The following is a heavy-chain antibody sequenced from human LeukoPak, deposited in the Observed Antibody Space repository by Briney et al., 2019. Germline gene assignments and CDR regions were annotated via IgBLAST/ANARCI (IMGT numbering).Heavy chain of an antibody. D-gene: IGHD3-22*01. CDR3: ARLSYYYDSSGYQGWFDP. CDR1: GFTFSSYE. CDR2: ISSSGSTI. Sequence: GGSLRLSCAASGFTFSSYEMNWVRQAPGKGLEWVSYISSSGSTIYYADSVKGRFTISRDNAKNSLYLQMNSLRAEDTAVYYCARLSYYYDSSGYQGWFDPWGQGTLVTVSS. V-gene: IGHV3-48*03. J-gene: IGHJ5*02.